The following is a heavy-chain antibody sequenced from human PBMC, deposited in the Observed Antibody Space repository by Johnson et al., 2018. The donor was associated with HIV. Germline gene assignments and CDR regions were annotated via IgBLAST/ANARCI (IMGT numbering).Heavy chain of an antibody. CDR2: IYSGGST. V-gene: IGHV3-NL1*01. CDR3: ARGYSGGEVLLDI. J-gene: IGHJ3*02. Sequence: QVQLVESGGGVVQPGRSLRLSCAASGFTFSSYGMHWVRQAPGKGLEWVSVIYSGGSTYYADSVKGRFTISRDNSKNTLYLQMNSLRAEDTAVYYCARGYSGGEVLLDIWGQGTMVTVSS. CDR1: GFTFSSYG. D-gene: IGHD6-25*01.